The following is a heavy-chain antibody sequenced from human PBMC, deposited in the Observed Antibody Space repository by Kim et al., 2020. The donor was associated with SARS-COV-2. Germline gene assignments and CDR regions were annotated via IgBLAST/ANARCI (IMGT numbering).Heavy chain of an antibody. CDR3: APGYREFDY. CDR2: ISYDGSNK. V-gene: IGHV3-30*03. Sequence: GGSLRLSCAASGFTFSSYGMHWVRQAPGKGLEWVEVISYDGSNKYYADSVKGRFTIYRDNSKNTLYLQMNSLRAEDTAVYYCAPGYREFDYWGQGTLVTVSS. D-gene: IGHD5-18*01. J-gene: IGHJ4*02. CDR1: GFTFSSYG.